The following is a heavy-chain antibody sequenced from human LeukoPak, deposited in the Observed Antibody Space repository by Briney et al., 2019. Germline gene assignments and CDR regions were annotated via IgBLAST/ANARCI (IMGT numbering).Heavy chain of an antibody. V-gene: IGHV4-34*01. CDR1: GGSFSGYY. J-gene: IGHJ4*02. Sequence: SETLSLTCAVYGGSFSGYYWSWIRQPPGKGLEWIGEINHSGSTNYNPSLKSRVTISVDTSKNQFSLKLSSVTAADTAVYYCARVCSGSGLWSFDYWGQGTLVTVSS. CDR2: INHSGST. CDR3: ARVCSGSGLWSFDY. D-gene: IGHD1-26*01.